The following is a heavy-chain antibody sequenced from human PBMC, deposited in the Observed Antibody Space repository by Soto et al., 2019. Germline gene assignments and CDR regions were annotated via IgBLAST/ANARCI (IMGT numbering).Heavy chain of an antibody. J-gene: IGHJ5*02. CDR2: FDPEDGET. D-gene: IGHD3-3*01. Sequence: ASVKVSCKVSGYTLTELSMHWVRQAPGKGLEWMGGFDPEDGETIYAQKFQGRVTMTEDTSTDTAYMELSSLRSEDTAVYYCATGLRKLLFLGSLLEAWFDPWGQATLVTVS. V-gene: IGHV1-24*01. CDR3: ATGLRKLLFLGSLLEAWFDP. CDR1: GYTLTELS.